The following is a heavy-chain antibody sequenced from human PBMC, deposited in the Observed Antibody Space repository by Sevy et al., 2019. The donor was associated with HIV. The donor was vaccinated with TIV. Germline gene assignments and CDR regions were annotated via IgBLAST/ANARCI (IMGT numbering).Heavy chain of an antibody. CDR2: ISLHGTNK. CDR1: GFTFSNYV. Sequence: GGSLRLSYAASGFTFSNYVMHWVRQAPGKGLEWVALISLHGTNKDYRDSVKGRFTISRDDAKNTVYVEMTSLTVEDTALYYCVRETGGSGSAGYFGDWGQGTLVTVSS. J-gene: IGHJ4*02. CDR3: VRETGGSGSAGYFGD. D-gene: IGHD2-15*01. V-gene: IGHV3-30*04.